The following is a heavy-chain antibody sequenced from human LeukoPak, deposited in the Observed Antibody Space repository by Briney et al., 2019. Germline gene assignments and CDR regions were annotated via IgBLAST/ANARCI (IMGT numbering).Heavy chain of an antibody. V-gene: IGHV4-39*07. CDR3: AREVLTGYVGAGWYYGIDV. J-gene: IGHJ6*02. CDR1: GGSISSSSNY. CDR2: IYYSGTT. Sequence: SETLSLTCTVSGGSISSSSNYWGWIRQPPGKGLEWIGSIYYSGTTYYNPSLKSRVTISVDTSKNQFYLKLSSVTAADTAVYYCAREVLTGYVGAGWYYGIDVWGQGTTVTVSS. D-gene: IGHD3-9*01.